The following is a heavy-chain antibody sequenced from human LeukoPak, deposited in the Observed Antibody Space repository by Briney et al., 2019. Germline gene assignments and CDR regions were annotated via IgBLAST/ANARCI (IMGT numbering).Heavy chain of an antibody. CDR2: IYYSGST. D-gene: IGHD2-15*01. J-gene: IGHJ3*02. CDR1: GGSISSSNSY. V-gene: IGHV4-61*05. CDR3: ARHGGSWLGAFDI. Sequence: PSETLSLTCTVSGGSISSSNSYWGWIRQPPGKGLEWIGYIYYSGSTNYNPSLKSRVTISVDTSKNQFSLKQSSVTAADTAVYYCARHGGSWLGAFDIWGQGTMVTVSS.